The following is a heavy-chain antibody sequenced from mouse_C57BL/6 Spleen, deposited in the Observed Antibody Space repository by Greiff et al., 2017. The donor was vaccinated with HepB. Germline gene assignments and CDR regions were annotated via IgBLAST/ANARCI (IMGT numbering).Heavy chain of an antibody. CDR1: GYTFTSYW. J-gene: IGHJ4*01. V-gene: IGHV1-52*01. CDR3: ARGGRGYAMDY. CDR2: IDPSDSET. D-gene: IGHD3-3*01. Sequence: QVQLQQPGAELVRPGSSVKLSCKASGYTFTSYWMHWVKQRPIQGLEWIGNIDPSDSETHYNQKFKDKATLTVDKSSSTAYMQLSSLTSEDSAVYYGARGGRGYAMDYWGQGTSVTVSS.